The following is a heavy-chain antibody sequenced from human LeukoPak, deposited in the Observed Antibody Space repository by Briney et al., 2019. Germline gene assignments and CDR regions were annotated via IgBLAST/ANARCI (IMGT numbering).Heavy chain of an antibody. D-gene: IGHD3-16*02. CDR1: GFTFSSYE. CDR3: AKDAVTVWGSYRRFDY. J-gene: IGHJ4*02. V-gene: IGHV3-23*01. Sequence: GGSLRLSCAASGFTFSSYEMSWDRQAPGKGLEWVSAISGSGGSTYYADSVKGRFTISRDNSKNTLYLQMNSLRAEDTAVYYCAKDAVTVWGSYRRFDYWGQGTLVTVSS. CDR2: ISGSGGST.